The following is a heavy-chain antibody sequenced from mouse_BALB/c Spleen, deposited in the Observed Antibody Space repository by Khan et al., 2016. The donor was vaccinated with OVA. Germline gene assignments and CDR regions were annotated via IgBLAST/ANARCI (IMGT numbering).Heavy chain of an antibody. J-gene: IGHJ2*01. V-gene: IGHV1-7*01. CDR3: ARDRMDY. CDR1: GYTFTSYW. Sequence: VQLQESGAELAKPGASVKMSCKASGYTFTSYWMHWIKQRPGQGLEWIGYINPTSGYTDYNQKFKDKATLTADKSSSTAYMQLNSLTSDDSAVYYCARDRMDYWGKGTTRTVSS. CDR2: INPTSGYT.